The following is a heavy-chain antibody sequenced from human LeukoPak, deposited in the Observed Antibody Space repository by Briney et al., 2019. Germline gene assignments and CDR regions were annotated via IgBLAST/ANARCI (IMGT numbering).Heavy chain of an antibody. CDR1: GGSISSSNW. V-gene: IGHV4-4*02. CDR3: AKSGGYGLIDY. CDR2: IYHSGST. Sequence: NPSETLSLTCAVSGGSISSSNWWSWIRQPPGQGLEWIGEIYHSGSTNYNPSLESRVTISVDKSKTQFSLKLSSVTAADTAMYYCAKSGGYGLIDYWGQGTLVTVSS. D-gene: IGHD1-26*01. J-gene: IGHJ4*02.